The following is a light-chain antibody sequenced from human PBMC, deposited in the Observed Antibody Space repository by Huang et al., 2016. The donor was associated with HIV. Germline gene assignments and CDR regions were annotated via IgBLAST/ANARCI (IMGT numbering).Light chain of an antibody. CDR3: QQSYGALSS. CDR2: SAS. J-gene: IGKJ5*01. V-gene: IGKV1-39*01. CDR1: QSVGTY. Sequence: IQMTQSPTSLSASVGDRVFISCRTSQSVGTYLNWYQQKPGKAPKLLISSASTLHSGVPSRFSGGGSGTVFTLTIRGLQFDDFATYFCQQSYGALSSFGSGTRL.